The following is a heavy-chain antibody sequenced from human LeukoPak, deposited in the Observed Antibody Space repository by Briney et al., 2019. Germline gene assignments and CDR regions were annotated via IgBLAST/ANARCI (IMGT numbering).Heavy chain of an antibody. D-gene: IGHD6-19*01. Sequence: SETLSLTCAVYGGSFSSYYWGWIRQAPGKGLEWLGSIYYSGSTYYNPSLKSRVTLSVDTSKNQFSLKLSSVTAADTAVYYCARHERRAVEFLDYWGQGTLVTVSS. CDR3: ARHERRAVEFLDY. J-gene: IGHJ4*02. V-gene: IGHV4-39*01. CDR2: IYYSGST. CDR1: GGSFSSYY.